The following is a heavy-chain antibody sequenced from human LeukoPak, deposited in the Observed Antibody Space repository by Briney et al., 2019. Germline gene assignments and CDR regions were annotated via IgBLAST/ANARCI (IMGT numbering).Heavy chain of an antibody. CDR3: ARDTKRSRARWENLGFDP. D-gene: IGHD1-26*01. J-gene: IGHJ5*02. CDR2: IITYNGNT. CDR1: GYTFTGYY. Sequence: GASVKVSCKPSGYTFTGYYMHWVRQAPGQGLEWMGYIITYNGNTNYAQKLQGRVTMTTDTSTSTAYMELRSLRSDDTAVYYCARDTKRSRARWENLGFDPWGQGTLVTVSS. V-gene: IGHV1-18*04.